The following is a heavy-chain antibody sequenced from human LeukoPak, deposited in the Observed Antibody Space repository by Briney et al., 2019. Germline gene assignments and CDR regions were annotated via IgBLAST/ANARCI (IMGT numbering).Heavy chain of an antibody. J-gene: IGHJ4*02. CDR2: ISGRGGST. V-gene: IGHV3-23*01. Sequence: PVRTLRLSCAASGFTFSSYAMTWGGQAARXGRKWFSAISGRGGSTYYADSVKDRFTISRDNSKSTLYLQLNSLRAADTAVYYCAKGRSGHSSSWGDCWGQGTLVTVSS. CDR1: GFTFSSYA. D-gene: IGHD6-13*01. CDR3: AKGRSGHSSSWGDC.